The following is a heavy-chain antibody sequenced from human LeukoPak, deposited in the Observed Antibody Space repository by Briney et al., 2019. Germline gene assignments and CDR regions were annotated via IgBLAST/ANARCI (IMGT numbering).Heavy chain of an antibody. Sequence: SVKVSCKASGGTFSSYATSWVRQAPGQGLEWMGGIIPIFGTANYAQKFQGRVTITADGSTSTAYMELSSLRSEDTAVYYCARGNSYYDFWSGYPTSDYYMDVWGKGTTVTVSS. CDR3: ARGNSYYDFWSGYPTSDYYMDV. J-gene: IGHJ6*03. D-gene: IGHD3-3*01. V-gene: IGHV1-69*13. CDR2: IIPIFGTA. CDR1: GGTFSSYA.